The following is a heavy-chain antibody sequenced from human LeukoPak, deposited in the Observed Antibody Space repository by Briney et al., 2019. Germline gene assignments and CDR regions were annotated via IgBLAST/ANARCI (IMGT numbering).Heavy chain of an antibody. D-gene: IGHD3-10*01. CDR1: GYTLTELS. Sequence: GASVKVSCKVSGYTLTELSMHWVRQAPGKGLEWMGGFDPEDGETIYAQKFQGRVTMTEDTSTDTAYMELSSLRSEDTAVYYCATELRFGEFYPYFDYWGQGTLVTVSS. CDR2: FDPEDGET. CDR3: ATELRFGEFYPYFDY. V-gene: IGHV1-24*01. J-gene: IGHJ4*02.